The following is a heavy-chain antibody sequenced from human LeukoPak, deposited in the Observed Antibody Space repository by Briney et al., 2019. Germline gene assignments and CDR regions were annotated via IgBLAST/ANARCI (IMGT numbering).Heavy chain of an antibody. CDR3: VRELGAPAAGAFDL. CDR1: GFIFSSYT. D-gene: IGHD3-3*02. V-gene: IGHV3-21*01. J-gene: IGHJ3*01. CDR2: VGGSASGT. Sequence: PGGSLRLSCAASGFIFSSYTLSWVRQAPGKGLEWVSTVGGSASGTFYADSVKGRFIISRDNAKNSLFLQMNSLRAEDSALYYCVRELGAPAAGAFDLWGQGTLVTVSS.